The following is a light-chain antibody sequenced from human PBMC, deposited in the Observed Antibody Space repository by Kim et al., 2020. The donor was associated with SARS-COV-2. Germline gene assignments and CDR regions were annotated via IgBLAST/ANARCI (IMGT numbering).Light chain of an antibody. CDR1: SSNIGSNN. Sequence: QSVLTQPPSASGTPGQRVTISCSGSSSNIGSNNEDWYQQLQGTAPKHLMYRNNQRPSGVPDRFSGAKSGTSASLAISWLRSEDEADDYCAAWDASMSGWVFGGGTQLTVL. CDR3: AAWDASMSGWV. CDR2: RNN. V-gene: IGLV1-47*01. J-gene: IGLJ3*02.